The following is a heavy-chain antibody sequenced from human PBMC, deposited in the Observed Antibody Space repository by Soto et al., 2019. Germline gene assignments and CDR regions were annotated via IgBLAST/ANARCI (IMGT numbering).Heavy chain of an antibody. CDR1: GYTFTGHD. D-gene: IGHD4-17*01. CDR3: ARDRRDYGDSNYYYGMDV. J-gene: IGHJ6*02. CDR2: INPNSGGT. V-gene: IGHV1-2*04. Sequence: ASVKVSCKASGYTFTGHDMHWVRQAPGQRLEWMGWINPNSGGTNYAQKFQGWVTMTRDTSISTAYMELSRLRSDDTAVYYCARDRRDYGDSNYYYGMDVWGQGTTVTVSS.